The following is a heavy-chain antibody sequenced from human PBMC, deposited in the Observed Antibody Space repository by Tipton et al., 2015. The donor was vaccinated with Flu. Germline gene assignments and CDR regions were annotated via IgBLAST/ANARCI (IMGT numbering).Heavy chain of an antibody. CDR3: ARDKNEFYAFEN. J-gene: IGHJ4*02. D-gene: IGHD2/OR15-2a*01. CDR2: IYHSGSP. CDR1: GYSISNGYY. Sequence: TLSLTCVVSGYSISNGYYWGWIRQPPGKGLEWIGNIYHSGSPYYNPSLKSRATISVDTSKNQFSLKLSSVTAADTAVYYCARDKNEFYAFENWAQGTLVTVSS. V-gene: IGHV4-38-2*02.